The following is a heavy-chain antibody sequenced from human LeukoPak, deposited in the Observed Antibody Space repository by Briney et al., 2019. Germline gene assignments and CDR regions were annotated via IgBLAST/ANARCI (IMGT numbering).Heavy chain of an antibody. J-gene: IGHJ4*02. Sequence: ASETLSLTCAVYGGSFSGYYWSWIRQPPGKGLEWIGEINHSGSTNYNPSLKSRVTISVDTSKNQFSLKLSFVTAADTAVYYCARVPILRYFDWSRAILDWGQGTLVTVSS. CDR2: INHSGST. D-gene: IGHD3-9*01. CDR1: GGSFSGYY. V-gene: IGHV4-34*01. CDR3: ARVPILRYFDWSRAILD.